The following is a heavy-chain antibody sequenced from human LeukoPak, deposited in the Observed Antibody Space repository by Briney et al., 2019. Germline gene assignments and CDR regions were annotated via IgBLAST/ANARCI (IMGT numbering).Heavy chain of an antibody. CDR3: ARASLYYDYFDY. J-gene: IGHJ4*02. CDR2: IIPIFGTA. D-gene: IGHD3-3*01. CDR1: GGSSSSYA. Sequence: WASVKVSCKASGGSSSSYAISWVRQAPEQGLEWMGGIIPIFGTANYTQKFQGRVTITADESTSTAYMELSSLRSEDTAVYYCARASLYYDYFDYWGQGTLVTVSS. V-gene: IGHV1-69*13.